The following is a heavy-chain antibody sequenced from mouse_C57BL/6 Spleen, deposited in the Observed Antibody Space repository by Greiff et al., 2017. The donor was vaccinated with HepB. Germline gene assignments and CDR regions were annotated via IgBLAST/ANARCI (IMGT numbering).Heavy chain of an antibody. J-gene: IGHJ4*01. D-gene: IGHD2-5*01. V-gene: IGHV1-76*01. CDR2: IYTGSGNT. CDR3: ARYGSNYFGDAMDY. CDR1: GYTFTDYY. Sequence: VQLQQSGAELVRPGASVKLSCKASGYTFTDYYINWVKQRPGQGLEWIARIYTGSGNTYYNEKFKGKATLTAEKSSSTAYMQLSSLTSEDSAVYFCARYGSNYFGDAMDYWGQGTSVTVTS.